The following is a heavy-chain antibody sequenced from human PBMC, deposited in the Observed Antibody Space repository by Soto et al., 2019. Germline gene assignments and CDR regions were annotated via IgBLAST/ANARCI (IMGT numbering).Heavy chain of an antibody. J-gene: IGHJ5*02. Sequence: PSETLSLTCTVSGGSISSYYWSWIRQPAGKGLEWIGRIYTSGSTNYNPSLKSRVTMSVDTSKNQFSLKLSSVTAADTAVYYCARVYPPYGSGSYVLGHWFDPWGQGTLVTVSS. D-gene: IGHD3-10*01. CDR1: GGSISSYY. CDR3: ARVYPPYGSGSYVLGHWFDP. V-gene: IGHV4-4*07. CDR2: IYTSGST.